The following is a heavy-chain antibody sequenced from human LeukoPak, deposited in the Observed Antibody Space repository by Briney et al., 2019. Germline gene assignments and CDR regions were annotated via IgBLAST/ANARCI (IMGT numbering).Heavy chain of an antibody. J-gene: IGHJ5*02. CDR3: ARGPWYYDSSGYYCYWFDP. D-gene: IGHD3-22*01. CDR1: GGSFSGYY. CDR2: INHSGST. V-gene: IGHV4-34*01. Sequence: PSETLSLTCAVYGGSFSGYYWSWIRQPPGKGLEWIGDINHSGSTNYNPSLKRRVTISVDTSKNQFSLKLSSVTAADTAVYYCARGPWYYDSSGYYCYWFDPWGQGTLVTVSS.